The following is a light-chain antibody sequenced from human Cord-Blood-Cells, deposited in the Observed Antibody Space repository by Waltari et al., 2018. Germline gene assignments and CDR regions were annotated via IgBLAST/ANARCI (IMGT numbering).Light chain of an antibody. CDR1: SSDVGGYNY. J-gene: IGLJ2*01. Sequence: QSALTQPASVSGSPGQSITISCTGPSSDVGGYNYVSWYQQPPGKAPKPMIYDVSNRPSGVSNRFSGSKSGNTASLTISGLQAEDEADYYCSSYTSSSTLVVFGGGTKLTVL. CDR3: SSYTSSSTLVV. CDR2: DVS. V-gene: IGLV2-14*01.